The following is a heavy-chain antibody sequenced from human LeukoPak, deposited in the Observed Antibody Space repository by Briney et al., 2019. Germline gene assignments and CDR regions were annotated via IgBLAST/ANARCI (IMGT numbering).Heavy chain of an antibody. V-gene: IGHV4-30-4*08. CDR1: GGSISSGGYY. D-gene: IGHD3-10*01. Sequence: TPSQTLSLTCTVSGGSISSGGYYWSWIRQPPGKGLEWIGYIYYSGSTYYNPSLKSRVTISVDTSKNQFSLKLSSVTAADTAVYYCARDMGNMVRGARQAFDIWGQGTMVTVSS. CDR2: IYYSGST. CDR3: ARDMGNMVRGARQAFDI. J-gene: IGHJ3*02.